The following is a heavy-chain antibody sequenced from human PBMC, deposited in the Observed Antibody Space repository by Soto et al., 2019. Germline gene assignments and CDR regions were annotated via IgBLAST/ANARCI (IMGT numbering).Heavy chain of an antibody. V-gene: IGHV4-39*02. CDR2: IDESGDS. D-gene: IGHD1-1*01. J-gene: IGHJ4*02. CDR3: AREGGYVDD. Sequence: XETLSVTCTVSGGPTRISCPYWGWIRQSPGTGLEWIGSIDESGDSYYNPSLKSRVTIFVDKSKSQSSLKIISVTGADSAIYYCAREGGYVDDWGQGTLVTVSS. CDR1: GGPTRISCPY.